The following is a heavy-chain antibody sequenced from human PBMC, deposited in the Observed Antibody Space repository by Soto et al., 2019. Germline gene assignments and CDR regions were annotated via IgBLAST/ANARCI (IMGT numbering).Heavy chain of an antibody. CDR3: AKDRLYNRNEPLDF. CDR2: ISYDGTSE. D-gene: IGHD1-20*01. V-gene: IGHV3-30*18. J-gene: IGHJ4*02. Sequence: QVQLVESGGGVVQPGRSLRLSCAASGLTFTNHGMHWVRQAPGKGLEWVAHISYDGTSEHYADSVKGRFTISRDNPNNTVHLQLNTLRPEDTAVSYCAKDRLYNRNEPLDFWGQGTLVTVSS. CDR1: GLTFTNHG.